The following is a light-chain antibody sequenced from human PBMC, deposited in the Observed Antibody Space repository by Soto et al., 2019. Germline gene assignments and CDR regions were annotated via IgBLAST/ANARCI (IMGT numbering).Light chain of an antibody. CDR2: GAS. CDR1: QSVSSN. V-gene: IGKV3-15*01. Sequence: EIVMTQSPATLSVSPGERATLSCRASQSVSSNLAWYQQKPGQAPRLRIYGASTRYTGIPARFSGSGSGTEFTLTISSLQSEDFAVYYCQQYNNWLSTFGGGTKVEIK. CDR3: QQYNNWLST. J-gene: IGKJ4*01.